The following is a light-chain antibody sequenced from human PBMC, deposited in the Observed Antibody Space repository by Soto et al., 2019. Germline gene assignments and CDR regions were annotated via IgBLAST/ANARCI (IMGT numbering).Light chain of an antibody. J-gene: IGKJ2*01. V-gene: IGKV1-5*03. CDR3: QQYHSSPYT. Sequence: DIQMTQSPSTLSASVGDRVTIACRASQSISYWLAWYQQKPGKAPKLLIYKASSLESGVPSRFSGSGSGTEFTLTISSLQPDDFATYYCQQYHSSPYTFGQGTKLEIK. CDR2: KAS. CDR1: QSISYW.